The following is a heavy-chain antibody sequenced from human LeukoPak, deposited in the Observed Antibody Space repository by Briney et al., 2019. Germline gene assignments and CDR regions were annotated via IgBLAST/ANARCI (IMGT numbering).Heavy chain of an antibody. CDR3: ARGTTVYYYYYYMDV. Sequence: TGGSLRLSCAASGFIFSSYGMHWVRQAPGKGREGVAVIWYDGSNKYYADSVKGRFTISRDNSKNTLYLQMSSLRAEDTDVYYCARGTTVYYYYYYMDVWGKGTTVTVSS. V-gene: IGHV3-33*01. D-gene: IGHD1-14*01. CDR1: GFIFSSYG. CDR2: IWYDGSNK. J-gene: IGHJ6*03.